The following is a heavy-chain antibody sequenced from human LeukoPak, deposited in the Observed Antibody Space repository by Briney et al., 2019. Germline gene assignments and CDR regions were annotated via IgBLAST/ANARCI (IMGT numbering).Heavy chain of an antibody. J-gene: IGHJ5*01. D-gene: IGHD5-18*01. CDR3: ARDKGWGYRSESWFDS. Sequence: SETLSLTCTVSGGSTSSYYWSWIRQPAGKGLEWIGRISTSGNTNYNPSLKSRVTTSVDTSKNQFSLKLSSVTAADTAVYYCARDKGWGYRSESWFDSWGQGTLVTVSS. CDR2: ISTSGNT. CDR1: GGSTSSYY. V-gene: IGHV4-4*07.